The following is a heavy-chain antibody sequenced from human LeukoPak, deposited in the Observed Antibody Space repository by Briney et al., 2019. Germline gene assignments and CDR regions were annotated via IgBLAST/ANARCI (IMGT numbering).Heavy chain of an antibody. J-gene: IGHJ4*02. D-gene: IGHD3-22*01. Sequence: SETLSLTCAVYGGSFSGYYWSWIRQPPGKGLEWIGETNHSGSTNYNPSLKSRVTISVDTSKNQFSLKLSSVTAADTAVYYCARGHLFYYYDSSGYPRRPYYFDYWGQGTLVTVSS. CDR1: GGSFSGYY. V-gene: IGHV4-34*01. CDR2: TNHSGST. CDR3: ARGHLFYYYDSSGYPRRPYYFDY.